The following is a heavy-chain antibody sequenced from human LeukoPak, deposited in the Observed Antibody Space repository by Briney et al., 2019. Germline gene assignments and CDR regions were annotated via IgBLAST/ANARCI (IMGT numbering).Heavy chain of an antibody. Sequence: SEALSLTCTVSGGSISSSGYYWGWIRQPPGKGLEWTGSISYSGSTYYKPSLKSRVTISVDTSKKQFSLKLSSVTAADTAVYFCARSAGVAVAGGIFDYWGQGTLVTVSS. V-gene: IGHV4-39*01. D-gene: IGHD6-19*01. CDR3: ARSAGVAVAGGIFDY. CDR1: GGSISSSGYY. CDR2: ISYSGST. J-gene: IGHJ4*02.